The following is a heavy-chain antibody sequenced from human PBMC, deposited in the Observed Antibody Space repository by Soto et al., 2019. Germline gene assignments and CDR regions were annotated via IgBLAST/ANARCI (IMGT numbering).Heavy chain of an antibody. CDR1: YVSVTNFF. CDR3: ARHYGDNDSGLDH. J-gene: IGHJ4*02. CDR2: ISYSGRT. V-gene: IGHV4-59*08. Sequence: QVRLQESGPGLVKPSETLSLTCNVSYVSVTNFFWSWIRQPPGKGLEWIGFISYSGRTDSNPSLRSRGSISLDTSKNEFSLKLRSVTAPDTAVYYCARHYGDNDSGLDHWGQGTLVTVSS. D-gene: IGHD4-17*01.